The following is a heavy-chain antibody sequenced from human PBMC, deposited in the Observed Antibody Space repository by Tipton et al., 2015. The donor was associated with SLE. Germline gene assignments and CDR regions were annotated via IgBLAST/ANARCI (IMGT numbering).Heavy chain of an antibody. CDR1: GYTFTGYY. D-gene: IGHD6-13*01. Sequence: QSGAEVKKPGASVKVSCKASGYTFTGYYMHWVRQAPGQGLEWMGWINPNSGGTNYAQKFQGRVTMTRDTSISTAYMELSRLRSDDTAVYYCARGFYSSSWRGAFDIWGQGTMVTVSS. CDR3: ARGFYSSSWRGAFDI. CDR2: INPNSGGT. J-gene: IGHJ3*02. V-gene: IGHV1-2*02.